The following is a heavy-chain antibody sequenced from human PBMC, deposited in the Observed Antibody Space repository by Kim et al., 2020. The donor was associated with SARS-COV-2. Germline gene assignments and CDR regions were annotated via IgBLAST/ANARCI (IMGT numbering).Heavy chain of an antibody. D-gene: IGHD2-2*01. V-gene: IGHV5-51*01. J-gene: IGHJ4*02. CDR3: ARHGCSSTSCYDGGDDY. CDR2: IYPGDSDT. CDR1: GYRITSYW. Sequence: GESLKISCKGSGYRITSYWIGWVRQTPGKGLEWMGIIYPGDSDTRYSPSFQGQATISADKSISTAYLQWSSLKASDTAIYYCARHGCSSTSCYDGGDDYWGQGTLVTISS.